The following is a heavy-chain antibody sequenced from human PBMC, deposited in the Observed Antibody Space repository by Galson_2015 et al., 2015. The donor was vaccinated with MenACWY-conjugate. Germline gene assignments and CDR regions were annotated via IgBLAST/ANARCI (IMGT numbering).Heavy chain of an antibody. J-gene: IGHJ4*02. CDR3: VRGTGLAY. V-gene: IGHV4-59*01. CDR2: VYYGGST. Sequence: ETLSLTCGVSGGSLSTYYWSWVRQTPGKGLEWIGYVYYGGSTNYNPSMKSRVSISSDTSKNQFFLRLSSVTAADTAVYYCVRGTGLAYWGQGTLVSVSS. CDR1: GGSLSTYY. D-gene: IGHD1-1*01.